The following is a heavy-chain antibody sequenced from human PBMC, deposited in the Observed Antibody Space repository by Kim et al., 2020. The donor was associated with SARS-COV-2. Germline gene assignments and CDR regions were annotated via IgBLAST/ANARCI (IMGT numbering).Heavy chain of an antibody. CDR1: GGSFSGYY. D-gene: IGHD6-13*01. CDR3: ARGISPPDSSWYYFGRDYYYYGMDV. Sequence: SETLSLTCAVYGGSFSGYYWSWIRQPPGKGLEWIGEINHSGSTNYNPSLKSRVTISVDTSKNQFSLKLSSVTAADTAVYYCARGISPPDSSWYYFGRDYYYYGMDVWGQGTTVTVSS. J-gene: IGHJ6*02. V-gene: IGHV4-34*01. CDR2: INHSGST.